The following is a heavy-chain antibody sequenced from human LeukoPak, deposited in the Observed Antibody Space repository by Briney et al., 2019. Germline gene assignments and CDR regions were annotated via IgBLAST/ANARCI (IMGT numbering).Heavy chain of an antibody. J-gene: IGHJ4*02. D-gene: IGHD2-21*02. Sequence: ASVKVSCKASGGTFSSYTISWVRQAPGQGLEWMGRIIPILGIANYAQKFQGRVTITADKSTSTAYMELSSLRSEDTAVYYCAREYCGGDCSVDRNYFDYWGQGTLVTVSS. CDR3: AREYCGGDCSVDRNYFDY. V-gene: IGHV1-69*04. CDR1: GGTFSSYT. CDR2: IIPILGIA.